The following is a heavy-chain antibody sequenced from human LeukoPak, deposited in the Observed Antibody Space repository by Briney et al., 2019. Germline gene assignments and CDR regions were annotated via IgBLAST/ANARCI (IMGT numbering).Heavy chain of an antibody. D-gene: IGHD6-19*01. J-gene: IGHJ3*02. V-gene: IGHV1-18*01. CDR2: ISAYNGNT. CDR1: GYTFTSYG. CDR3: ARDQEGSSAWPEGLDAFDI. Sequence: ASVKVSCKASGYTFTSYGISWVRQPPGQGLEWMGWISAYNGNTNYAQKLQGRVTMTTDTSTSTAYMELRSLRSDDTAVYYCARDQEGSSAWPEGLDAFDIWGQGTMVTVSS.